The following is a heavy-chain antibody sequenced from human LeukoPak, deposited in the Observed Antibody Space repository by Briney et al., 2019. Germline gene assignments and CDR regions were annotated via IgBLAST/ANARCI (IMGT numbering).Heavy chain of an antibody. J-gene: IGHJ5*02. V-gene: IGHV1-18*01. Sequence: ASVKVSCKASGYTFTSYGISWVRQAPGQGLEWMGWISAYNGNTNYAQKLQGRVTMTTDTSTNTVYLELRSLRSDDTAVYYCARWETGSWFDPWGQGTLVTISS. CDR1: GYTFTSYG. CDR2: ISAYNGNT. CDR3: ARWETGSWFDP. D-gene: IGHD1-14*01.